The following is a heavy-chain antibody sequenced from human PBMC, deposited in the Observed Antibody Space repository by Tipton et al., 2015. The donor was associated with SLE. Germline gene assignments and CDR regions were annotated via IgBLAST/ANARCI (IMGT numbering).Heavy chain of an antibody. CDR1: GYTFTRYG. Sequence: QSGPEVKKPGASVKVSCRASGYTFTRYGIMWVRQAPGQGFEWMGWISANNGKTDYAQKFQDRVTMTTDTSTSTAYMEVNSLRSDDTALYYCAWGTYRYSPIEHWGPGTRITVSS. V-gene: IGHV1-18*01. J-gene: IGHJ1*01. D-gene: IGHD3-16*02. CDR3: AWGTYRYSPIEH. CDR2: ISANNGKT.